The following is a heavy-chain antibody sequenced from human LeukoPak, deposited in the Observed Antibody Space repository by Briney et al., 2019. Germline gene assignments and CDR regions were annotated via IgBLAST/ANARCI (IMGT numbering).Heavy chain of an antibody. CDR2: THSSGGT. Sequence: PGGSLRLSCAASGFTGSHNYMSWVRQAPGKGLEWVSATHSSGGTYYANSVKGRFSISRDDSKNTLYLQMNSLRPEDTAIYYCARDRGKDYFDSWGQGTQVTVSS. J-gene: IGHJ4*02. CDR1: GFTGSHNY. CDR3: ARDRGKDYFDS. D-gene: IGHD4-23*01. V-gene: IGHV3-53*01.